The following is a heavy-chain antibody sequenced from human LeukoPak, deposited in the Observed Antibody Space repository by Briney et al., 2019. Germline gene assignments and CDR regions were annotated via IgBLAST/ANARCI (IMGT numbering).Heavy chain of an antibody. CDR1: GFTFDDYA. Sequence: GGSLRLSCAASGFTFDDYAMHWVRQAPGKGLEWVSGISWNSGSIGYADSVKGRFSISRDNAKNSLFLQMSSLRDEDTAVYYCARDTAGNDYWGQGTLVTVSS. J-gene: IGHJ4*02. CDR2: ISWNSGSI. CDR3: ARDTAGNDY. V-gene: IGHV3-9*01. D-gene: IGHD6-19*01.